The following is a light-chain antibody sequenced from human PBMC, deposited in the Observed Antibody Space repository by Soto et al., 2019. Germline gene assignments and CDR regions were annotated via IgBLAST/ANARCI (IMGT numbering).Light chain of an antibody. J-gene: IGLJ2*01. V-gene: IGLV7-46*01. CDR2: NTN. CDR1: TGAVTTSYF. CDR3: LLAYSGARV. Sequence: QAVVTQQPSLTVSPGGTITLTCGSTTGAVTTSYFPYWIQQKPGQAPKTLICNTNDKPSWTPARFSGSHGGGKAALTLSGAQPEDEAEYCCLLAYSGARVFGGGTKLTVL.